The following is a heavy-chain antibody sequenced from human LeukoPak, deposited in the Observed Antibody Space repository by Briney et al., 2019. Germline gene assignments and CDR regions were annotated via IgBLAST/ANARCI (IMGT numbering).Heavy chain of an antibody. CDR2: VSTTNDKA. CDR1: GYTFTSYS. CDR3: GRVVTGYYRLDP. Sequence: GASVKVSCKASGYTFTSYSFSWVRQAPGQGLEWMGWVSTTNDKANYAQKLQGRVTMTTDTSTSTAYMELRSLSSDDTAVYYCGRVVTGYYRLDPWGLGTLVTVSS. J-gene: IGHJ5*02. V-gene: IGHV1-18*01. D-gene: IGHD3-9*01.